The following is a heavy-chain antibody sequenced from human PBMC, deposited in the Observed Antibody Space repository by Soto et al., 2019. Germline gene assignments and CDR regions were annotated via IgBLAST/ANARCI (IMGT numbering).Heavy chain of an antibody. D-gene: IGHD4-17*01. CDR3: ARLPYGDFETYFFYYGMDI. Sequence: GESLKISCETSGYIFTNYWIAWVRQLSGKGLDWMGIVYPGDSNTKYNPSFQGQVTISADRSITTAYLQWNSFKASDTAIYYCARLPYGDFETYFFYYGMDIWGQGTTVTVSS. CDR2: VYPGDSNT. J-gene: IGHJ6*02. V-gene: IGHV5-51*01. CDR1: GYIFTNYW.